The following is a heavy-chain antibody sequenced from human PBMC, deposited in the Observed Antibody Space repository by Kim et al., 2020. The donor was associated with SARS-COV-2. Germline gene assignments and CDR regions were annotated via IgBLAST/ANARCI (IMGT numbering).Heavy chain of an antibody. Sequence: SETLSLTCAVYGGSFSGYYWSWIRQPPGKGLEWIGEINHSGSTNYNPSLKSRVTISVDTSKNQFSLKLSSVTAADTAVYYCARPYSSARRAWFDPWGQGTLVTVSS. CDR1: GGSFSGYY. CDR2: INHSGST. J-gene: IGHJ5*02. V-gene: IGHV4-34*01. D-gene: IGHD6-25*01. CDR3: ARPYSSARRAWFDP.